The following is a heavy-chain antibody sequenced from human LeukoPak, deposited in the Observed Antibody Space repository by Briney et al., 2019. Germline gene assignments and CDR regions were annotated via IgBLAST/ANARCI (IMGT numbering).Heavy chain of an antibody. CDR2: ITVKVGSV. J-gene: IGHJ4*02. CDR1: GFTFAVYG. D-gene: IGHD3-22*01. Sequence: GGSLRLSCAASGFTFAVYGMSWVRQAPGKGLGWVSGITVKVGSVGYADAMKGRFTVSRDNAKNSLYLQMNSLRDEDTALYYCARDHVGSGYYYFDSWGQGTLVTVSS. V-gene: IGHV3-20*04. CDR3: ARDHVGSGYYYFDS.